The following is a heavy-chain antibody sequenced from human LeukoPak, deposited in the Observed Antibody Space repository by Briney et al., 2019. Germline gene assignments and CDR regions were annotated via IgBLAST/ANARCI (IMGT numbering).Heavy chain of an antibody. CDR1: GFSFNNYW. CDR2: IKQDGSMK. Sequence: GGSLRLSCAASGFSFNNYWMSWVRQAPGKGLEWVANIKQDGSMKGYVDSVKGRFTISRDNAKNSLYLQMNSLRADDTAVYYCARDIVVVPAAITRAFDIWGQGTMVTVSS. V-gene: IGHV3-7*01. J-gene: IGHJ3*02. D-gene: IGHD2-2*02. CDR3: ARDIVVVPAAITRAFDI.